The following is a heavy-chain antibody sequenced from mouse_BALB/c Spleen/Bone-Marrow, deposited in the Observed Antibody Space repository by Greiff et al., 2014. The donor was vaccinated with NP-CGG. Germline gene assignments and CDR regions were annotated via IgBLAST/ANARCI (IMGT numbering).Heavy chain of an antibody. Sequence: EVQLVESGGDLVKPGGSLKLSRAASGFTFSSYGMSWVRQTPDKRLEWVATISSGGSYTHYPDSVKGRFTISRDNAKNTLYLQMSSLKSEDTAMYYCAFGVTTSFAYWGQGTLVTVSA. D-gene: IGHD2-1*01. J-gene: IGHJ3*01. CDR2: ISSGGSYT. V-gene: IGHV5-6*01. CDR3: AFGVTTSFAY. CDR1: GFTFSSYG.